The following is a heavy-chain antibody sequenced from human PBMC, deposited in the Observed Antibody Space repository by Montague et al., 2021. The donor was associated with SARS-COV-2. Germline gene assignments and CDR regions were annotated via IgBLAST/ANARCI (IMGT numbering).Heavy chain of an antibody. Sequence: SETLSLTCTVSGGSISSSSYYWGWICQPPGKGLEGIGSNYDSGSTYYNPSLKSRVTIAVDTSKNQFYLKLSSVAAADTAEYYCGRQLGITMIVGVTRNWFDPWGQGTLVTVSS. CDR3: GRQLGITMIVGVTRNWFDP. D-gene: IGHD3-22*01. CDR1: GGSISSSSYY. CDR2: NYDSGST. V-gene: IGHV4-39*01. J-gene: IGHJ5*02.